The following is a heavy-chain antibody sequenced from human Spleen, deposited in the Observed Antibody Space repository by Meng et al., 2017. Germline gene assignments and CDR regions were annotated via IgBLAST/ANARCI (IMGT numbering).Heavy chain of an antibody. CDR3: TREPYSGNYFDY. D-gene: IGHD1-26*01. CDR2: IRSKANSYTT. V-gene: IGHV3-72*01. Sequence: GGSLRLSCAASGFTFSDHYMDWVRQAPGKGLEWVGRIRSKANSYTTEYAASVKGRFTISRDDSKSSLYLQMNSLKTEDTAVYYCTREPYSGNYFDYWGQGTLVTVSS. CDR1: GFTFSDHY. J-gene: IGHJ4*02.